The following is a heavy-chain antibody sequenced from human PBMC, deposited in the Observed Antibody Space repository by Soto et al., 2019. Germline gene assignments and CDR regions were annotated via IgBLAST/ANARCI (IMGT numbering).Heavy chain of an antibody. D-gene: IGHD1-26*01. Sequence: PGGSLRLPFAASGLTLSSYGMHWVRQAPGKGLEWVAVIWFFASGGNEYYADSVKGRFAISRDDSKQTAYLEMKSLRAEDTAVYYCGRDPYSWVRYYLDLWGQGTQVTVSS. CDR3: GRDPYSWVRYYLDL. V-gene: IGHV3-33*01. CDR2: IWFFASGGNE. J-gene: IGHJ4*02. CDR1: GLTLSSYG.